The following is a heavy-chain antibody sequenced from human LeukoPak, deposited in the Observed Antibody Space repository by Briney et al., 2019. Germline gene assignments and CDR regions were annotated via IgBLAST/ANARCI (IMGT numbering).Heavy chain of an antibody. Sequence: ASVKVSCKASGYTFTTYAIHWVRQAPGQRLEWMGWINAGNGNTKYSQKLQGRVTITRDTSASTAYMELSSLRSEDTAVYYCARAMGRGVMGVYYYGLDVWGQGTTVTVSS. V-gene: IGHV1-3*01. CDR3: ARAMGRGVMGVYYYGLDV. D-gene: IGHD3-10*01. CDR2: INAGNGNT. CDR1: GYTFTTYA. J-gene: IGHJ6*02.